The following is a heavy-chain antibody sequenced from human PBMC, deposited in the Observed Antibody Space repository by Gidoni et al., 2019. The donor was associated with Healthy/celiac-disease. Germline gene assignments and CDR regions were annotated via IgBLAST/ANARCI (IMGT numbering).Heavy chain of an antibody. Sequence: QVQLQESGPGLVTPSQTLSLTCTVSGCSIISGGYYWSWIRQHPGKGLEWIGYIYYSGSTDYNPSLKSRVTISVDTSKNQFSLKLSSVTAADTAVYYCARVLVLLQQQLMFDYWGQGTLVTVSS. V-gene: IGHV4-31*03. CDR3: ARVLVLLQQQLMFDY. J-gene: IGHJ4*02. D-gene: IGHD6-13*01. CDR2: IYYSGST. CDR1: GCSIISGGYY.